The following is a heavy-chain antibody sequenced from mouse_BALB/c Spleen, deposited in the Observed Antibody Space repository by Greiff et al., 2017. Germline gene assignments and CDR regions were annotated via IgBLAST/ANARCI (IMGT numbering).Heavy chain of an antibody. CDR1: GFTFSSYA. CDR2: ISSGGST. Sequence: EVKLMESGGGLVKPGGSLKLSCAASGFTFSSYAMSWVRQTPEKRLEWVASISSGGSTYYPDSVKGRFTISRDNARNILYLQMSSLRSEDTAMYYCARGITTATGAMDYWGQGTSVTVSS. V-gene: IGHV5-6-5*01. CDR3: ARGITTATGAMDY. J-gene: IGHJ4*01. D-gene: IGHD1-2*01.